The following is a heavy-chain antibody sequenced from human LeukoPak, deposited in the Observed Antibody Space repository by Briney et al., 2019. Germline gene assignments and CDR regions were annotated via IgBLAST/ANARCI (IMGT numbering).Heavy chain of an antibody. Sequence: SETLSLTCTVSGGSISGSSYYWGWIRQPPGKGLEWIGSIYYSGSTYYNPSLKSRVTISVDTSKNQFSLKLSSVTAADTAVYYCARHSGSYNLDYWGQGTLVTVSS. J-gene: IGHJ4*02. CDR1: GGSISGSSYY. V-gene: IGHV4-39*01. CDR2: IYYSGST. D-gene: IGHD1-26*01. CDR3: ARHSGSYNLDY.